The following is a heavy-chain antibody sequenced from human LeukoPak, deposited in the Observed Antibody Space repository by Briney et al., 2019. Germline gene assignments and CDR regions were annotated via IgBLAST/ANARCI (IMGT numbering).Heavy chain of an antibody. V-gene: IGHV4-59*08. Sequence: SETLSLTCTVSGGSISSYYWSWIRQPPGKELEWIGYIYYTGSTSYNPSLRSRVTISVDTSKNQFPLNLSSVTAADTAVYYCARAPILYYFDCWGQGTLVTVSS. CDR3: ARAPILYYFDC. J-gene: IGHJ4*02. CDR2: IYYTGST. CDR1: GGSISSYY.